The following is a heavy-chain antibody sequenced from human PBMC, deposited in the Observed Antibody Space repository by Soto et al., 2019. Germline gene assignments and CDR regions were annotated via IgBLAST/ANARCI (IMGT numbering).Heavy chain of an antibody. CDR1: GGSISSSSYY. CDR3: ARQGGPHFDY. V-gene: IGHV4-39*01. Sequence: QLQLQESGPGLVKPSETLSLTCTVSGGSISSSSYYWGWIRQPPGKGLEWIGSIYYSGSTYYNPPLKSRVTTSVDTSKKQFPLKLSSGTAADTAVYYCARQGGPHFDYWGQGTLVTVSS. CDR2: IYYSGST. J-gene: IGHJ4*02. D-gene: IGHD3-16*01.